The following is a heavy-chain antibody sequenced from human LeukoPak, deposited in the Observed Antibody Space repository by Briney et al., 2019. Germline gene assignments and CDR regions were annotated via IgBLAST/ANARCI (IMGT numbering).Heavy chain of an antibody. CDR1: GFTFSSYT. CDR2: INSGGTTI. Sequence: GGSLRLSCAASGFTFSSYTMNWVRQAPGKGLEWISSINSGGTTIYYSDSVKGRFSISRDNAKNSLFLQMNSLRADDTSVYYCARGSRPDYYDSSGSLIDYWGQGTLVTVSS. J-gene: IGHJ4*02. V-gene: IGHV3-48*04. CDR3: ARGSRPDYYDSSGSLIDY. D-gene: IGHD3-22*01.